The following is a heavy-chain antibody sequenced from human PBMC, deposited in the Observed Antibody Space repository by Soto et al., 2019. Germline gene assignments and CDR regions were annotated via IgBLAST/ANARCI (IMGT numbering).Heavy chain of an antibody. Sequence: SETLSLTCTVSGGSITSGGYSWTWIRQSPGKGLEWIGYTYQSGSAYYNPSLKSRVTISVDRSKNQFSLNLTSVTAADTAVYYCARDYYGMDVWGQGTTVTV. V-gene: IGHV4-30-2*06. CDR3: ARDYYGMDV. CDR1: GGSITSGGYS. J-gene: IGHJ6*02. CDR2: TYQSGSA.